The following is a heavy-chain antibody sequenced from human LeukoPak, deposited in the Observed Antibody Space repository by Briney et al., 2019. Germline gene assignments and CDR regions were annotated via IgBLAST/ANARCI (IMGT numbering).Heavy chain of an antibody. D-gene: IGHD3-10*01. CDR2: FDPEDGET. CDR1: GYTLTELS. J-gene: IGHJ4*02. CDR3: ATYGSAPFGY. Sequence: ASVKVSCKVSGYTLTELSMHWVRQAPGKGLEWMGGFDPEDGETIYAQKFQGRVTTTEDTSTDTAYTELSSLRSEDTAVYYCATYGSAPFGYWGQGTLVTVSS. V-gene: IGHV1-24*01.